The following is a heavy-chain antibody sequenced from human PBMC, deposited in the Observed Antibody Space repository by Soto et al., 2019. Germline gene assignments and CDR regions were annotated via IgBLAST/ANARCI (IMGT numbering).Heavy chain of an antibody. CDR1: GFTFSSYG. J-gene: IGHJ4*02. CDR2: IWYDGSNK. D-gene: IGHD2-2*01. CDR3: AREDIVLVPAACFDY. Sequence: QVQLVESGGGVVQPGRSLRLSCAASGFTFSSYGMHWVRQAPGKGLEWVAVIWYDGSNKYYADSVKGRFTISRDNSKNTLYLQMNSLRAEDTAVYYCAREDIVLVPAACFDYWGQGTLVTVSS. V-gene: IGHV3-33*01.